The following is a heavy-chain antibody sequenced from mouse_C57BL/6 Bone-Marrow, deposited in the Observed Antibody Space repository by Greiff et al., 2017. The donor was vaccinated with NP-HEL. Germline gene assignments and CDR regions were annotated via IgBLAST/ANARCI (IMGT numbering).Heavy chain of an antibody. V-gene: IGHV1-59*01. D-gene: IGHD2-4*01. CDR1: GYTFTSYW. CDR2: IDPSDSYT. J-gene: IGHJ1*03. CDR3: ARGDYDYYWYFDV. Sequence: QVQLQQPGAELVRPGTSVKLSCKASGYTFTSYWMHWVKQRPGQGLEWIGVIDPSDSYTNYNQKFKGKATLTVDTSSSTAYMQLSSLTSEDSAVYYCARGDYDYYWYFDVWGTGTTVTVSS.